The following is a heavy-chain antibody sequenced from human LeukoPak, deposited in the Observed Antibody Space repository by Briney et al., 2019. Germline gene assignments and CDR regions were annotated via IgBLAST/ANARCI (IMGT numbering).Heavy chain of an antibody. V-gene: IGHV4-59*01. CDR1: GGSISSYY. Sequence: SETLSLTCTVSGGSISSYYWSWIRQPPGKGLEWIGYIYYSGSTNYNPSLKSRVTISVDTPKNQFSLKLSSVTAADTAVYYCARWAPTYYDFWTTPDAFDIWGQGTMVTVSS. CDR2: IYYSGST. CDR3: ARWAPTYYDFWTTPDAFDI. J-gene: IGHJ3*02. D-gene: IGHD3-3*01.